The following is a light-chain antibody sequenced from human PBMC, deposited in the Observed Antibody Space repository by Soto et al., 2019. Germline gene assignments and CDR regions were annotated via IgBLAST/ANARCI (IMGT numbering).Light chain of an antibody. CDR1: QSVSSN. CDR3: LQNNTWWT. CDR2: GAS. Sequence: EIVMTQSPATLSVSPGERATPSCRASQSVSSNLAWYQQKPGQAPRLLIYGASTRATGIPARFSGSGSGTEFTLTISSLQSDDFEAYSCLQNNTWWTFRQGTK. J-gene: IGKJ1*01. V-gene: IGKV3-15*01.